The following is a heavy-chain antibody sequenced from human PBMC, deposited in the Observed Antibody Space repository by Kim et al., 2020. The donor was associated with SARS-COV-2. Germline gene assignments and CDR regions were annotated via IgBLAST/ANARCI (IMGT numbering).Heavy chain of an antibody. V-gene: IGHV1-24*01. J-gene: IGHJ6*02. Sequence: YAQTFQGTVTMTEDTSTDTAYMELSSLRSEDTAVYYCATPGPTNYYYGMDVWGQGTTVTVSS. CDR3: ATPGPTNYYYGMDV.